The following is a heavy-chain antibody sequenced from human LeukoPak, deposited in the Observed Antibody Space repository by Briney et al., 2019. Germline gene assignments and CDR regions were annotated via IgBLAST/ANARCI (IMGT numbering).Heavy chain of an antibody. Sequence: GRSLRLSCAASGFSFSSYAMHWVRQAPGKGLGWVAVISYDGSNKYYADSVKGRFTISRDNSKNTLYLEMNSLRAEDTAVYYCARGISGSYFFDYWGQGTLVTVSS. CDR1: GFSFSSYA. J-gene: IGHJ4*02. CDR3: ARGISGSYFFDY. D-gene: IGHD1-26*01. V-gene: IGHV3-30*01. CDR2: ISYDGSNK.